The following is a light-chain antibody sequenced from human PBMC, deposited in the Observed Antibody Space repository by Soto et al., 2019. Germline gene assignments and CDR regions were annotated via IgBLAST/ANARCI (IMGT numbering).Light chain of an antibody. V-gene: IGKV1-6*01. CDR3: LQDYNYPRT. Sequence: AIQMTQSPSSVSASVEDRVTITCRASQGIRTELGWYQQKPGKAPELLIYAASILQSGVPSRFSGSGSGTDFTLTISSLQPEDFATYYCLQDYNYPRTFGQGTKVEIK. J-gene: IGKJ1*01. CDR2: AAS. CDR1: QGIRTE.